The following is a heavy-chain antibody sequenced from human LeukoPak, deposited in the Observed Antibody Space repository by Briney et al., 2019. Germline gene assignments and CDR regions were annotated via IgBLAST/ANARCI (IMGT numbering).Heavy chain of an antibody. Sequence: PGGSLRLSCAASGFTFSDYYMTWIRQAPGKGLEWVSYISNTGSNIYYADSVKGRFTISRDNAKNSLYLQMNSLRAEDTAVYYCARDRRLRYLEWTYNWFDPWGQGTQVTVSS. CDR1: GFTFSDYY. CDR2: ISNTGSNI. CDR3: ARDRRLRYLEWTYNWFDP. V-gene: IGHV3-11*04. J-gene: IGHJ5*02. D-gene: IGHD3-9*01.